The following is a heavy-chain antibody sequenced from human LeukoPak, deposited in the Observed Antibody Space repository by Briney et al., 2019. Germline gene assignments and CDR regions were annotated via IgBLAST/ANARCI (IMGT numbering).Heavy chain of an antibody. V-gene: IGHV1-2*02. J-gene: IGHJ6*02. CDR2: TNPNSGGT. Sequence: ASVKVSCKASGYTFTGYYMHWVRQAPGQGLEWMGWTNPNSGGTNYAQKFQGRVTMTRDTSISTAYMELSRLRSDDTAVYYCASSPIYDFWSGYRASVGGMDVWGQGTTVTVSS. D-gene: IGHD3-3*01. CDR1: GYTFTGYY. CDR3: ASSPIYDFWSGYRASVGGMDV.